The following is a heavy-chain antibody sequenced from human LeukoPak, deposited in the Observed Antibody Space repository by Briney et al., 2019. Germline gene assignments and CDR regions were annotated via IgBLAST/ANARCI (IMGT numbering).Heavy chain of an antibody. V-gene: IGHV4-30-4*01. CDR3: ARGSSSSGYYYLFRH. CDR2: VYYSGST. CDR1: GGSISSGDYY. Sequence: SETLSLTCTVSGGSISSGDYYWSWIRQPPGTGLEWIGYVYYSGSTYYNPSLKSRVTISVDTSKNQFSLKLSSVTAADTAVYYCARGSSSSGYYYLFRHWGQGTLVTVSS. D-gene: IGHD3-22*01. J-gene: IGHJ4*02.